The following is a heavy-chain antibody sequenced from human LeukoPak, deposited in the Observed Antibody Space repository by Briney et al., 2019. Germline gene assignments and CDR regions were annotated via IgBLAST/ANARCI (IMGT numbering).Heavy chain of an antibody. J-gene: IGHJ4*02. D-gene: IGHD6-13*01. CDR3: AKSYSSSWEPTYFDY. CDR2: TSYDGTNK. Sequence: GGSLRLSCAASGFTFNSYAMHWVRQAPGKGLEWVAVTSYDGTNKNYADSVKGRFTISRDNSKNTLYLQINSLRAEDTAVYYCAKSYSSSWEPTYFDYWAREPWSPSPQ. V-gene: IGHV3-30*04. CDR1: GFTFNSYA.